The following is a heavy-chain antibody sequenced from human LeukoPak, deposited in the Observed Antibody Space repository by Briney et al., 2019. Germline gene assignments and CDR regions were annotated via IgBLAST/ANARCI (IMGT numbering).Heavy chain of an antibody. CDR3: SRGSSSWSLYFDY. V-gene: IGHV4-34*01. Sequence: SEALSLTCAVYGGSFSGYYWSWIRQPPGKGLEWIGEINHSGSTNYNPSLKSRVTISVDRSKNQFSLKLSSVTAADTAVYYCSRGSSSWSLYFDYWGQGTLVTVSS. CDR2: INHSGST. D-gene: IGHD6-13*01. J-gene: IGHJ4*02. CDR1: GGSFSGYY.